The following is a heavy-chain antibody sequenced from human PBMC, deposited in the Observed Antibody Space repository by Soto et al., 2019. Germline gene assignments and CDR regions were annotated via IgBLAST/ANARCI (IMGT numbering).Heavy chain of an antibody. CDR2: IYYSGST. CDR1: GGSISSGDYY. Sequence: QVQLQESGPGLVKPSQTLSLTCTVSGGSISSGDYYWSWIRQPPGKGLEWIGYIYYSGSTYYNPSLQCRVTISVDTSKNQFSLKLSSVTAADTAVYYCARGPQYYDILTGYSKTFYYYYGMDVWGQGTTVTVSS. V-gene: IGHV4-30-4*01. D-gene: IGHD3-9*01. J-gene: IGHJ6*02. CDR3: ARGPQYYDILTGYSKTFYYYYGMDV.